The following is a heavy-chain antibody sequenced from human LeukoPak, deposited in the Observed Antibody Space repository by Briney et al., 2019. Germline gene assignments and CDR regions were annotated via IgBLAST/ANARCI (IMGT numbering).Heavy chain of an antibody. CDR3: ARDWGKGDY. CDR1: GFTFSSYG. J-gene: IGHJ4*02. CDR2: IWYDGSNK. D-gene: IGHD3-16*01. V-gene: IGHV3-33*01. Sequence: GGSLRLSCAASGFTFSSYGMHWVRQAPGKGLEWVSLIWYDGSNKYYADSVKGRFTISRDNSKNTLYLQMDSLRAEDTAVYYCARDWGKGDYWGQGTLVTVSS.